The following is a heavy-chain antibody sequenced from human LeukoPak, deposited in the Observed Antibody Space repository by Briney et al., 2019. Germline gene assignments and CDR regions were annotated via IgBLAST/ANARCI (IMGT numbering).Heavy chain of an antibody. D-gene: IGHD2-15*01. CDR3: ARGTKDLVGITWYYYMDV. CDR1: GYTFTSYG. Sequence: ASVKVSCEASGYTFTSYGLSWVRQAPGQGLEWMGWISGYNCNANYAQKCQGRVAMTTDTSTSTAYMELRSLRSDDTSVYYCARGTKDLVGITWYYYMDVWGKGTTVTVSS. V-gene: IGHV1-18*01. CDR2: ISGYNCNA. J-gene: IGHJ6*03.